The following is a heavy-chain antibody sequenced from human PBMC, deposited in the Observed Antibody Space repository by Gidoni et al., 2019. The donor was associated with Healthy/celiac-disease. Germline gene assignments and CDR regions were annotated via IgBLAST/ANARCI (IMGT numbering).Heavy chain of an antibody. Sequence: QVQLVPSGAEVKKPGSSVKVSCQASGGTFSSYAISWVRQAPGQGLEWMGGIIPIFGTANDAQKFQGRVTITADESTSTAYMGLSSLRSEDTAVYYCARVRYSSSLWYWFDPWGQGTLVTVSS. CDR3: ARVRYSSSLWYWFDP. CDR2: IIPIFGTA. J-gene: IGHJ5*02. CDR1: GGTFSSYA. V-gene: IGHV1-69*01. D-gene: IGHD6-13*01.